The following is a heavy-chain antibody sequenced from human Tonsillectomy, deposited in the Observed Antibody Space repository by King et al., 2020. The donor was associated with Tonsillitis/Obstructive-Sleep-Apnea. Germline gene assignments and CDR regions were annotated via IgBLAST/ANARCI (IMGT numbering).Heavy chain of an antibody. CDR3: ARYYYYDTGGYYY. Sequence: QLVQSGAEGKKPGESLRISCTGSGYSFTSYWITWVRQMPGKGLEWMGRIDPSDSYTNYSPSFQGHVTISANKSISTAYLQWSSLKASDTAMYYCARYYYYDTGGYYYWGQGTLVTVSS. V-gene: IGHV5-10-1*03. D-gene: IGHD3-22*01. CDR1: GYSFTSYW. CDR2: IDPSDSYT. J-gene: IGHJ4*02.